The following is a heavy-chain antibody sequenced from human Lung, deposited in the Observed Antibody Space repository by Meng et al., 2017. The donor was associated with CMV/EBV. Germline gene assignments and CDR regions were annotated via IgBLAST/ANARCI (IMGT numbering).Heavy chain of an antibody. V-gene: IGHV4-34*01. CDR3: ARRIMNSYDYHFEMDV. D-gene: IGHD3-16*01. CDR1: GGSLGDYF. CDR2: IDHSGST. Sequence: SXTXSLXCTVYGGSLGDYFWTWIRQPPGKGLEWIGEIDHSGSTKYNPSLKSRATISDDASKNQHSLKLRSLTAADTAVYYWARRIMNSYDYHFEMDVWGQGNXVTVSS. J-gene: IGHJ6*02.